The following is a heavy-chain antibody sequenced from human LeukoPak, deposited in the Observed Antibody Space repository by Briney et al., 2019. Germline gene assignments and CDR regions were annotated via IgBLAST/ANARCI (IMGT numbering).Heavy chain of an antibody. J-gene: IGHJ4*02. V-gene: IGHV4-59*12. CDR1: GGSISNYY. CDR2: IYYSGST. Sequence: SETLSLTCTVSGGSISNYYWSWIRQPPGKGLEWIGYIYYSGSTYYNPSLKSRVTISVDTSKNQFSLKLSSVTAADTAVYYCAREEGGCISGVCPGWGQGTLVTVSS. D-gene: IGHD2-8*02. CDR3: AREEGGCISGVCPG.